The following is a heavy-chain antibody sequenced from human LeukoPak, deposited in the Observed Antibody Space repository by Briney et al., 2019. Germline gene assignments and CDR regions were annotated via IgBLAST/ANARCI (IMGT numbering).Heavy chain of an antibody. Sequence: SQTLSLTCAVSGGSLSSGGYCWSWIRQPPGKGLEWTRYINHSGSTYYNPSLKSRVTISVDRSKTQFSLKLSSVTAADTAVYYCARVLGYDYGDYLLGNWFDPWGQGTLVTVYS. CDR2: INHSGST. V-gene: IGHV4-30-2*01. CDR1: GGSLSSGGYC. D-gene: IGHD4-17*01. CDR3: ARVLGYDYGDYLLGNWFDP. J-gene: IGHJ5*02.